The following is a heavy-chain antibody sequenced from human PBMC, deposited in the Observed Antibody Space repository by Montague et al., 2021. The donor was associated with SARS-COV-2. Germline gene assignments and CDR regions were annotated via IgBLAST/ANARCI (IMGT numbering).Heavy chain of an antibody. J-gene: IGHJ4*02. V-gene: IGHV4-61*01. CDR1: GGSVSSGSNY. CDR3: AREATDYGSGSYYFPFAY. Sequence: SETLSLTCSVSGGSVSSGSNYWSWIRQSPGKGLEWIGYVYNYGSTDYNPSLKSRVTISLDTSKNQFSLRLSSVTAADTAVYYCAREATDYGSGSYYFPFAYWGQGILGTVSS. CDR2: VYNYGST. D-gene: IGHD3-10*01.